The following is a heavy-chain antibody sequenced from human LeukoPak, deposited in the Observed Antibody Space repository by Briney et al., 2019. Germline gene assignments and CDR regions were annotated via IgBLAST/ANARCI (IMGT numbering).Heavy chain of an antibody. V-gene: IGHV1-69*13. J-gene: IGHJ5*02. CDR1: GGTFSSYT. CDR3: ARVGLYQLLLWDHWFDP. Sequence: SVKVSCKASGGTFSSYTISWVRQAPGQGLEWMGGIIPIFGTANYAQKFQGRVTITADESTSTAYMELSSLRSEDTAVYYCARVGLYQLLLWDHWFDPWGQGTLVTVSS. D-gene: IGHD2-2*01. CDR2: IIPIFGTA.